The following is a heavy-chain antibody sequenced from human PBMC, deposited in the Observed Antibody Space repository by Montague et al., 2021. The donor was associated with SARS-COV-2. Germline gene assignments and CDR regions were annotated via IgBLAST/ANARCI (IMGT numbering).Heavy chain of an antibody. J-gene: IGHJ4*02. D-gene: IGHD2-15*01. V-gene: IGHV4-34*01. CDR1: GGSFSNYY. Sequence: SETLSLTCAVYGGSFSNYYWSWVRQPPGKGLEWIGDRNHRGSTNYNPSLKSRVTISVDTSKNQFSLKLNSVTAADTAVYYCARGILSMNIAVVVLLGGIYYFDSWGQGTLVAGPS. CDR2: RNHRGST. CDR3: ARGILSMNIAVVVLLGGIYYFDS.